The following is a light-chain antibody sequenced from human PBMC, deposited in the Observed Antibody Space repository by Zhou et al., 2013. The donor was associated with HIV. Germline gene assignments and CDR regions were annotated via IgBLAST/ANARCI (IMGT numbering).Light chain of an antibody. CDR3: QKYNSVPFT. Sequence: DIQMTQSPSSLSASVGDRVTITCRASQSISRYLNWYQQKPGKAPKLLIYAASSLQSGVPSRFSGSGFGTDFTLTISSLQPEDVATYYCQKYNSVPFTFGPGTKV. J-gene: IGKJ3*01. CDR1: QSISRY. CDR2: AAS. V-gene: IGKV1-39*01.